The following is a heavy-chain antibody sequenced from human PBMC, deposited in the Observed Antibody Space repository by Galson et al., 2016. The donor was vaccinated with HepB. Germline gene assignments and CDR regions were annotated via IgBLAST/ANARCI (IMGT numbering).Heavy chain of an antibody. D-gene: IGHD3-16*02. CDR3: ARDLIGIMDV. Sequence: SVKVSCKASGYTFSTYDMHWVRQSPGQRLEWMGYISAASGDTKYSQSFQGRVTLTRDTSATTHYMELTSLTSEDTAVYYCARDLIGIMDVWGQGTTVAVSS. CDR1: GYTFSTYD. V-gene: IGHV1-3*01. J-gene: IGHJ6*02. CDR2: ISAASGDT.